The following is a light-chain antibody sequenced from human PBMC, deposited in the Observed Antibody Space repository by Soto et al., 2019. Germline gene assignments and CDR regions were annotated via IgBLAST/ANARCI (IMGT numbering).Light chain of an antibody. CDR1: QSVTNKY. J-gene: IGKJ2*01. CDR2: GSS. CDR3: QQYGSSPPYT. Sequence: EVVLTQSPGTLSLSPGERATLSCRASQSVTNKYLAWYQQKPGQAPRLLIFGSSDRATGIPDRFSGSGSGTDFTLTISRLEPEDIAVYYCQQYGSSPPYTFGQGTKLEI. V-gene: IGKV3-20*01.